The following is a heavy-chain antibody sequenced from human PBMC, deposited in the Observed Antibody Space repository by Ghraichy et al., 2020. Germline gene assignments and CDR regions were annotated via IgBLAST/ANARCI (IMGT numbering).Heavy chain of an antibody. Sequence: GGSLRLSCAASGFHFTAYWMTWVSQAPGKGLEWVANIKQDGNEKNYVDSVKGRFTVSRDSGQNSVFLQMNNLRADDTAVYYCAREGYGNSYGSHYFDYWGQGSLVTVST. CDR1: GFHFTAYW. J-gene: IGHJ4*02. V-gene: IGHV3-7*01. D-gene: IGHD5-18*01. CDR3: AREGYGNSYGSHYFDY. CDR2: IKQDGNEK.